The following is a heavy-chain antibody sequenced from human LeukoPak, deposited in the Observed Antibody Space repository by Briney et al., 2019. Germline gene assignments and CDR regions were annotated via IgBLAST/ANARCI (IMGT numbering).Heavy chain of an antibody. CDR3: ARGPVIPAAIGCWFDP. D-gene: IGHD2-2*01. CDR2: IYYSGST. J-gene: IGHJ5*02. V-gene: IGHV4-61*01. CDR1: GGSVSSGSYY. Sequence: SETLSLTCTVSGGSVSSGSYYWSWIRQPPGKGLEWIGYIYYSGSTNYNPSLKSRVTISIDTSKNQFSLKLSSVTAADTAVYYCARGPVIPAAIGCWFDPWGQGTLVTVSS.